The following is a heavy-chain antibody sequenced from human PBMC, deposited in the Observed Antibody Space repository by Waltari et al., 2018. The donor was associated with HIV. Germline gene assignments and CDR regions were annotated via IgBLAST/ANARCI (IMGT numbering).Heavy chain of an antibody. D-gene: IGHD1-26*01. CDR3: AAAGSWLPWFDP. CDR1: GGSLSSYY. V-gene: IGHV4-59*01. Sequence: QVQLQESGPGLVKPSEILSLTGTVSGGSLSSYYWSWIRQPPGKGLEWIGYIYYSGSTNYNPSLKSRVTISVDTSKNQFSLKLSSVTAADTAVYYCAAAGSWLPWFDPWGQGTLVTVSS. J-gene: IGHJ5*02. CDR2: IYYSGST.